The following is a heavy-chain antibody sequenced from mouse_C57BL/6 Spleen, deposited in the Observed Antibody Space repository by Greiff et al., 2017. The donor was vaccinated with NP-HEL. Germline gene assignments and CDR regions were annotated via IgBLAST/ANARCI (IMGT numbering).Heavy chain of an antibody. D-gene: IGHD1-1*01. CDR1: GFTFSDAW. V-gene: IGHV6-6*01. J-gene: IGHJ1*03. CDR2: IRNKANNHAT. Sequence: EVQLVESGGGLVQPGGSMKLSCAASGFTFSDAWMDWVRQSPEKGLEWVAEIRNKANNHATYYAESVKGRFTISRDDSKSSVYLQMNSLRAEDTGIYYCTRGSSPYWYFDVWGTGTTVTVSS. CDR3: TRGSSPYWYFDV.